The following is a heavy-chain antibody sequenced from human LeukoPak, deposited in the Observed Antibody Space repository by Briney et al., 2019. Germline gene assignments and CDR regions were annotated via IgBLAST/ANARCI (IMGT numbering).Heavy chain of an antibody. J-gene: IGHJ4*02. Sequence: PSETLSLTCAVYGGSFSGYYWSWIRQPPGKGLEWIGEINQSGRTNYNPSLKSRVTISVDTSKNQFSLKLSSVTAADTAVYYCARSVLIVDIVATITRKFSRFDYWGQGTLVTVSS. CDR3: ARSVLIVDIVATITRKFSRFDY. V-gene: IGHV4-34*01. D-gene: IGHD5-12*01. CDR2: INQSGRT. CDR1: GGSFSGYY.